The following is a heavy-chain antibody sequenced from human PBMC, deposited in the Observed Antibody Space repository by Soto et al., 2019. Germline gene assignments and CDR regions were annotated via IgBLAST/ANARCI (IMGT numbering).Heavy chain of an antibody. CDR1: GGSISSSNW. Sequence: SETLSLTCAVSGGSISSSNWWSWVRQPPGKGLEWIGEIYHSGSTNYNPSLKSRVTISVDKSKNQFSLKLSSVTAADTAVYYCAIDPSVRGVIKYYYYGMDVWGQGTTVTVSS. CDR2: IYHSGST. J-gene: IGHJ6*02. D-gene: IGHD3-10*01. V-gene: IGHV4-4*02. CDR3: AIDPSVRGVIKYYYYGMDV.